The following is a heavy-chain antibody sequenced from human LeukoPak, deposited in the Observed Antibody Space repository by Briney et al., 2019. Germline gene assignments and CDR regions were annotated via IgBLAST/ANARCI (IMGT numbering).Heavy chain of an antibody. J-gene: IGHJ4*02. CDR3: AKDQLNRFCSGGSCSITHDY. V-gene: IGHV3-21*01. Sequence: GGSLRLSCAASGFTFSSYSMNWVRQAPGKGLEWVSSISSSSSYIYYADSVKGRFTISRDNAKNSLYLQMNSLRAEDTAVYYCAKDQLNRFCSGGSCSITHDYWGQGTLVTVSS. CDR1: GFTFSSYS. D-gene: IGHD2-15*01. CDR2: ISSSSSYI.